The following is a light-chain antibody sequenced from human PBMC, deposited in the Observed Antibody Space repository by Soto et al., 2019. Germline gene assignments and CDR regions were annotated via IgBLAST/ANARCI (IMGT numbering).Light chain of an antibody. V-gene: IGKV3-11*01. CDR2: DAS. Sequence: EIVLTQSPVTLSLSPGESATLSCRASQSVCNYLAWYQQKPGQAPRLLIYDASNRASGIPARFSGSGSGTDFTLTISSLEPEDFAVYYCQQRSSWPLTFGGGTKVEIK. CDR1: QSVCNY. CDR3: QQRSSWPLT. J-gene: IGKJ4*01.